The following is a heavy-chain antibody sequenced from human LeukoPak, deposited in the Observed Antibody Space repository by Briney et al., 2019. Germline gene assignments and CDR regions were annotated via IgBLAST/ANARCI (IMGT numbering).Heavy chain of an antibody. CDR1: GFTFSNYG. CDR2: ISFDGSNK. J-gene: IGHJ4*02. Sequence: PGRSLRLSCAASGFTFSNYGMHWVRQAPGKGLEWVAVISFDGSNKYYADSVKGRFTISRDSSKNTLYLQMNSLRAEDTAVYYCAKDSAKKYDDYWGQGTLVTVSS. D-gene: IGHD2/OR15-2a*01. CDR3: AKDSAKKYDDY. V-gene: IGHV3-30*18.